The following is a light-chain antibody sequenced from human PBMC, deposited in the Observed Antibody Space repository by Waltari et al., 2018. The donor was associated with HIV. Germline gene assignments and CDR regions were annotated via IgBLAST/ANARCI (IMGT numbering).Light chain of an antibody. Sequence: QSVLTQPPSASGTPGQRVTISCSGSGSNIGGSTVNWYQQLPGTAPKLLIYSNNQRPSRVPDRFSGSKSGTSASLAISGLQADDEVDYYCQSFDNILDRYVFGNGTKVTVL. CDR2: SNN. J-gene: IGLJ1*01. CDR3: QSFDNILDRYV. CDR1: GSNIGGST. V-gene: IGLV1-44*01.